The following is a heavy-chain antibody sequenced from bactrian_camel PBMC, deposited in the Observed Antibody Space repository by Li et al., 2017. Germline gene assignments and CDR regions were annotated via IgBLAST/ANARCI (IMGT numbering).Heavy chain of an antibody. D-gene: IGHD2*01. V-gene: IGHV3S57*01. Sequence: HVQLVESGGGSVQAGGSLRLSCVASRWTYTNFCMGWFRQAPGKELEGVATIGSGGGTTYADFVKGRFTISKDNDKKTLYLQMNNRTPADTAMYYCASGPCTYCRGGYCYAEDEGPAEFGGSGQGTQVTVS. J-gene: IGHJ6*01. CDR2: IGSGGGT. CDR3: ASGPCTYCRGGYCYAEDEGPAEFGG. CDR1: RWTYTNFC.